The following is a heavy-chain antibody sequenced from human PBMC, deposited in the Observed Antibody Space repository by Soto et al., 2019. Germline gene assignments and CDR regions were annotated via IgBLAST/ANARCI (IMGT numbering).Heavy chain of an antibody. CDR2: IYWDDDK. V-gene: IGHV2-5*02. D-gene: IGHD6-13*01. CDR1: GFSLSTSGVG. CDR3: APSGQQQLTYNWFDP. Sequence: QITLKESGPTLVKPTQTLTLTCTFSGFSLSTSGVGVGWIRQPPGKALEWLALIYWDDDKRYSPSLKSRLTNTKDTSKNQVVLTMTNMDPVDTATYYCAPSGQQQLTYNWFDPWGQGTLVTVSS. J-gene: IGHJ5*02.